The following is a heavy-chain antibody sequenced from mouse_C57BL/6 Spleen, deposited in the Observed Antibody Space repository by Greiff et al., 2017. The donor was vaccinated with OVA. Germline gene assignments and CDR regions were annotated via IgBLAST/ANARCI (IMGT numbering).Heavy chain of an antibody. CDR1: GYTFTEYT. D-gene: IGHD1-1*01. Sequence: QVQLQQSGAELVKPGASVKLSCKASGYTFTEYTINWVKQRSGKGLEWIGWFYPGSGSIKSNENFKDTATLPADKSSSTVYMELRRLTSEDSSVYFCSRHEGKGGYYDVYFYYWGQGTTLTVSS. CDR3: SRHEGKGGYYDVYFYY. V-gene: IGHV1-62-2*01. J-gene: IGHJ2*01. CDR2: FYPGSGSI.